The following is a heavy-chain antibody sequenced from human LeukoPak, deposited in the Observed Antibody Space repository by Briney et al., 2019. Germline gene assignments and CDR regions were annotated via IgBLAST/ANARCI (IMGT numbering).Heavy chain of an antibody. J-gene: IGHJ4*02. V-gene: IGHV4-34*01. CDR2: INHSGST. CDR3: ARRSRWIDY. Sequence: TSETLSLTCAVYGGSFSGYYWSWIRQPPGKGLEWIGEINHSGSTNYNPSLKSRVTISVDTSKNQFSLKLSSVTAADTAVYYCARRSRWIDYWGQGTLVTVSS. D-gene: IGHD3-3*01. CDR1: GGSFSGYY.